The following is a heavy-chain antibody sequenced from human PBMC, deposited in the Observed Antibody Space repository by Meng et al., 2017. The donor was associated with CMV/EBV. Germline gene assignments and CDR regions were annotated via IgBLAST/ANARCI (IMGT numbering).Heavy chain of an antibody. J-gene: IGHJ4*02. CDR3: ARVHFGDYGMDY. V-gene: IGHV3-66*02. Sequence: GESLKISCAASGFTSSSYAMHWVRQAPGKGLEWVSVIYSGGSTYYADSVKGRFTISRDNSKNTLYLQMNSLRAEDTAVYYCARVHFGDYGMDYWGQGTLVTVSS. CDR2: IYSGGST. D-gene: IGHD4-17*01. CDR1: GFTSSSYA.